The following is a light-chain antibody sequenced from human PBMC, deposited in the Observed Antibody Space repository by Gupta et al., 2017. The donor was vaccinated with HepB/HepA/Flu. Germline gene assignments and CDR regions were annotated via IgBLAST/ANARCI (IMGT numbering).Light chain of an antibody. CDR1: SGSVSTSYY. J-gene: IGLJ2*01. V-gene: IGLV8-61*01. CDR3: VLYMGSGFV. Sequence: QTVVTQEPSFSVSPGGTVTLTCGLSSGSVSTSYYPSWYQQTPGQAPRTLIYTTNTRSSGVPDRFSGSILGNKAALTITGAQADDESDYYGVLYMGSGFVFGGGTKLTVL. CDR2: TTN.